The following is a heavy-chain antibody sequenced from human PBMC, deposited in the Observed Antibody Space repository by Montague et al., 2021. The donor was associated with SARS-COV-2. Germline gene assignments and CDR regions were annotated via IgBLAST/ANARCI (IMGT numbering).Heavy chain of an antibody. CDR1: GYSISSDYY. CDR2: IYQSGST. CDR3: ARDVRYYDFWSGRTQTSPDY. V-gene: IGHV4-38-2*02. J-gene: IGHJ4*02. Sequence: SETLSLTCTVSGYSISSDYYWGWIRQSPGKGLEWIGSIYQSGSTNYNPSLKSRVTISVDTSKNQFSLKLSAVTAADTAVYYCARDVRYYDFWSGRTQTSPDYWGQGTLVTVSS. D-gene: IGHD3-3*01.